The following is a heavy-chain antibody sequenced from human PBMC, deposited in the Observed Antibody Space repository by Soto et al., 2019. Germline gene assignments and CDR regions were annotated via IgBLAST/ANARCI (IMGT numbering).Heavy chain of an antibody. Sequence: EVQLVESGGGLVQPGGSLRLSCAASGFTFSSYSMNWVRQAPGKGLEWVSYISSSSTTKYYADSVKGRFTISRDNAKNSLNLQMNSLSAEDTGVYYCARDGCSGSNCLNWFDPWGQGTLVTVSS. CDR3: ARDGCSGSNCLNWFDP. V-gene: IGHV3-48*01. J-gene: IGHJ5*02. D-gene: IGHD2-15*01. CDR1: GFTFSSYS. CDR2: ISSSSTTK.